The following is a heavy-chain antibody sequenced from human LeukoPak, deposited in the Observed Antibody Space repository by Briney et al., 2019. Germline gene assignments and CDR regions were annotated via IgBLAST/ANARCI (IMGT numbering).Heavy chain of an antibody. Sequence: PGGSLRLSCAASGFTFSSYGMHWVRQAPGKGLEWVAVIWYDGSNKYYADSVKGRFTISRDNSKNTLYLQMNSLRAEDTAVYYCAAISSDMEPWGQGTLVTVSS. CDR3: AAISSDMEP. D-gene: IGHD6-19*01. V-gene: IGHV3-33*01. CDR2: IWYDGSNK. J-gene: IGHJ5*02. CDR1: GFTFSSYG.